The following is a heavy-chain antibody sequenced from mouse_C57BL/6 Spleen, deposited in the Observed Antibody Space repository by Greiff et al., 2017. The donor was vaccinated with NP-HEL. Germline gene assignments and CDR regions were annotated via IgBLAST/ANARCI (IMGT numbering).Heavy chain of an antibody. D-gene: IGHD1-1*01. Sequence: DVMLVESGGGLVQPGGSLSLSCAASGFTFTDYYMSWVRQPPGKALEWLGFIRNKANGYTTEYSASVKGRFTISRDNSQSILYLQMNALRAEDSATYYCARRGNYYGSSYYFDYWGQGTTLTVSS. CDR3: ARRGNYYGSSYYFDY. CDR2: IRNKANGYTT. J-gene: IGHJ2*01. CDR1: GFTFTDYY. V-gene: IGHV7-3*01.